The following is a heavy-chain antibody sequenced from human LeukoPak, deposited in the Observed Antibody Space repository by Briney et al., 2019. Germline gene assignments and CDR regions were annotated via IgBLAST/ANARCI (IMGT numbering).Heavy chain of an antibody. CDR1: GGTFSSYA. Sequence: ASVKVSCKASGGTFSSYAISWVRQAPGQGLEWMGGIIPIFGTANYAQKFQGRVTITTDESTSTAYMELSSLRSEDTAVYYCARVVRYSSSYYYYYYMDVWGKGTTVTVSS. V-gene: IGHV1-69*05. CDR3: ARVVRYSSSYYYYYYMDV. J-gene: IGHJ6*03. D-gene: IGHD6-6*01. CDR2: IIPIFGTA.